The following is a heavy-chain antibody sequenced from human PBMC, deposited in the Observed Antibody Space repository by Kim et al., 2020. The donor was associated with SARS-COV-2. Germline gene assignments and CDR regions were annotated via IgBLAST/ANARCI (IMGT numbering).Heavy chain of an antibody. V-gene: IGHV3-30*02. CDR3: SKNSNAEYVWGRFDY. CDR2: ICYDGTSK. Sequence: GGSLRLSCAASGFTFSSYGMHWVRQAPGKGLEWVSIICYDGTSKYYAYSVNGRVTISIANTKNTQLLQMNMLREDATAVSYCSKNSNAEYVWGRFDYWG. CDR1: GFTFSSYG. D-gene: IGHD3-16*01. J-gene: IGHJ4*01.